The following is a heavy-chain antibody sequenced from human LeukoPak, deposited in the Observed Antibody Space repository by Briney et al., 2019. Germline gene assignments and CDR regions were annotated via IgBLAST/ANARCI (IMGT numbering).Heavy chain of an antibody. D-gene: IGHD3-3*01. CDR1: GGTFSSYA. CDR2: IIPIFGTA. J-gene: IGHJ6*02. Sequence: GASVKVSCKAPGGTFSSYAISWVRQAPGQGLEWMGGIIPIFGTANYAQKFQGRVTITADESTSTAYMELSSLRSEDTAVYYCARMGITIFGVVIMRYYGMDVWGQGTTVTVSS. CDR3: ARMGITIFGVVIMRYYGMDV. V-gene: IGHV1-69*13.